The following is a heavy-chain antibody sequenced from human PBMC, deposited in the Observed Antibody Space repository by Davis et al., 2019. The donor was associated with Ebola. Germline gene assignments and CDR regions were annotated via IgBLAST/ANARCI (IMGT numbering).Heavy chain of an antibody. CDR2: ISGSGGDP. CDR1: GFTFTAYA. CDR3: ARGWLRGYLDY. V-gene: IGHV3-23*01. Sequence: PGGSLRLSCAASGFTFTAYAMSWVRQAPGKGLEWVSRISGSGGDPHYADSVKGRFTISRENSKATLDLQMNSLRAEDTAVYYCARGWLRGYLDYWGQGTLVTVSS. J-gene: IGHJ4*02. D-gene: IGHD3-3*01.